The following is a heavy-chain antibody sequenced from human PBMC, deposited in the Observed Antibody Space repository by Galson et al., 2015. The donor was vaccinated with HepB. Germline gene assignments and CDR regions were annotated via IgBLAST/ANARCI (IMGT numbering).Heavy chain of an antibody. J-gene: IGHJ4*02. CDR1: NGSINSYY. D-gene: IGHD3-3*01. V-gene: IGHV4-59*01. CDR2: ISYSGST. Sequence: SETLSLTCTVSNGSINSYYWNWIRQPLGKGLEWIGYISYSGSTNYNPSLRSRITISLDTFKSQFSLSLKSVTAADTAVYYCARVRVGDIAVFGVPYASRPGYYFDYWGQGILVTVSS. CDR3: ARVRVGDIAVFGVPYASRPGYYFDY.